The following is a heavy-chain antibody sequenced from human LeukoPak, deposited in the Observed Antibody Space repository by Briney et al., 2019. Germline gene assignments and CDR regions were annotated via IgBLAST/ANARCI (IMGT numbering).Heavy chain of an antibody. CDR1: GGSFSGYY. CDR2: IYYSGST. Sequence: SETLSLTCAVYGGSFSGYYWSWIRQPPGKGLEWIGYIYYSGSTNYNPSLKSRVTISVDTSKNQFSLKLSSVTAADTAVYYCARGAVAGTGTYYYYYGMDVWGQGTTVTVPS. J-gene: IGHJ6*02. D-gene: IGHD6-19*01. CDR3: ARGAVAGTGTYYYYYGMDV. V-gene: IGHV4-59*01.